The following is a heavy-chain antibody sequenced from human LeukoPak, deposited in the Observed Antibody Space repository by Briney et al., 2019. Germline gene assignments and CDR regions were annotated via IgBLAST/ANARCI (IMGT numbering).Heavy chain of an antibody. CDR3: ARGREGSSWYGDY. CDR2: VTDSGAST. V-gene: IGHV3-23*01. D-gene: IGHD6-13*01. CDR1: GFIFSRDV. Sequence: PGGSLRLSCGASGFIFSRDVMSWVRQAPGKGLEWVSAVTDSGASTYYADSVKGRFTISRDNSKNTLYLQMNSLRAEDTAVYYCARGREGSSWYGDYWGQGTLVTVSS. J-gene: IGHJ4*02.